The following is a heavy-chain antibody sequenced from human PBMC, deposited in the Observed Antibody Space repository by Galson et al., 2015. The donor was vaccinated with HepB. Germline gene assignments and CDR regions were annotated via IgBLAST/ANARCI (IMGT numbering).Heavy chain of an antibody. V-gene: IGHV3-30*18. CDR2: ISYDGSNK. CDR1: GFTFSSYG. D-gene: IGHD3-3*01. CDR3: AKDLYYDFWSGYLSGNYGMDV. Sequence: SLRLSCAASGFTFSSYGMHWVRQAPGKGLEWVAVISYDGSNKYYADSVKGRFTISRDNSKNTLYLQMNSLRAEDTAVYYCAKDLYYDFWSGYLSGNYGMDVWGQGTTVTVSS. J-gene: IGHJ6*02.